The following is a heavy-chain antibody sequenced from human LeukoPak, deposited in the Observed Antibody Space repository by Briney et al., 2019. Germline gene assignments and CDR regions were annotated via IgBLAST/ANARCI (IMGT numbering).Heavy chain of an antibody. D-gene: IGHD3-3*01. CDR1: GFTFSTYG. Sequence: GGSLRLSCAASGFTFSTYGMSWVRQAPGKGLEWVSVIYSGGSTYYADSVKGRFTISRDNSKNTLYLQMNSLRAEDTAVYYCAREWVRGDDFWSGYLSWGQGTLVTVSS. CDR2: IYSGGST. CDR3: AREWVRGDDFWSGYLS. V-gene: IGHV3-53*01. J-gene: IGHJ4*02.